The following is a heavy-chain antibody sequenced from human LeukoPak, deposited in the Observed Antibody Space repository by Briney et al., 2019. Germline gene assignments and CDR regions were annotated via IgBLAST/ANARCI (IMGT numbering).Heavy chain of an antibody. CDR3: ARQGIVGATSDY. Sequence: PGGSLRLSCAASGFTFDDYAMHWVRQAPGKGLEWVSGISWNSGSIGYADSVKGRFTISRDNAKNTLYLQMNSLRAEDTAVYYCARQGIVGATSDYWGQGTLVTVSS. CDR2: ISWNSGSI. J-gene: IGHJ4*02. CDR1: GFTFDDYA. D-gene: IGHD1-26*01. V-gene: IGHV3-9*01.